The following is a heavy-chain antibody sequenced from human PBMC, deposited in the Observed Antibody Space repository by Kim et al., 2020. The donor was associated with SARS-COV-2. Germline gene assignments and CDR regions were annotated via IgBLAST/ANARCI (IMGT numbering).Heavy chain of an antibody. D-gene: IGHD3-3*01. Sequence: ASVKVSCKASGYTFTSYGISWVRQAPGQGLEWMGWISAYNGNTNYAQKLQGRVTMTTDTSTSTAYMELRSLRSDDTAVYYCARDHKRDITIFGVALLYYYGMDVWGQGTTVTVSS. CDR2: ISAYNGNT. V-gene: IGHV1-18*04. CDR1: GYTFTSYG. J-gene: IGHJ6*02. CDR3: ARDHKRDITIFGVALLYYYGMDV.